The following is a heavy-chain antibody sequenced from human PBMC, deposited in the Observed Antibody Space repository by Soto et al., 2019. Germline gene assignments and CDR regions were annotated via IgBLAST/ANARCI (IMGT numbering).Heavy chain of an antibody. CDR1: GYTFTSYG. J-gene: IGHJ5*02. Sequence: QVQLVQSGAEVKKPGASVKVSCKASGYTFTSYGISWVRQAPGQGLEWMGWMSAYNGNTNYAQKLQGRVTMTTDTSTSTAYRELRSLRSDDTAVYYCAGGAMPGGSGSHWFDPWGQGTLVTVSS. CDR2: MSAYNGNT. D-gene: IGHD3-3*01. CDR3: AGGAMPGGSGSHWFDP. V-gene: IGHV1-18*01.